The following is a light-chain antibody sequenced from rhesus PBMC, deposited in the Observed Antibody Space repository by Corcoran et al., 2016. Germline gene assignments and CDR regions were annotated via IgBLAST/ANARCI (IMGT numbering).Light chain of an antibody. V-gene: IGKV1S14*01. J-gene: IGKJ1*01. CDR3: QQTNKYPRT. CDR2: YSS. CDR1: QDISIS. Sequence: DIQMTQSPSSLSAPGGDSGTITCRASQDISISLAWYQQKPGKAPRPLIYYSSNLESGVPSRFSGSGSGTDITLTIRSLHPEDIATYYCQQTNKYPRTFGQGAKVEIK.